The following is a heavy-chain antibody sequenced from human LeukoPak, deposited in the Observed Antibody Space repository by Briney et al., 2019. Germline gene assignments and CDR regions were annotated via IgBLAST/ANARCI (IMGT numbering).Heavy chain of an antibody. CDR2: ISGDGGST. J-gene: IGHJ4*02. V-gene: IGHV3-43*02. CDR3: AKVLGYYDSSGYYQEGGFDY. D-gene: IGHD3-22*01. Sequence: PGVSLRLSCAASGFTFDDYAMHWVRQAPGKGLEWVSLISGDGGSTYYADSVKGRFTISRDNSKNSLYLQMNSLRTEDTALYYCAKVLGYYDSSGYYQEGGFDYWGQGTLVTVSS. CDR1: GFTFDDYA.